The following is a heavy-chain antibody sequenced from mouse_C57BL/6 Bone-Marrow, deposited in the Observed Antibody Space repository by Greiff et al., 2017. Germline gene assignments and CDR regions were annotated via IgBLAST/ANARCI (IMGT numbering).Heavy chain of an antibody. CDR3: ARFYYDYAFDY. Sequence: EVQLQQSGPVLVKPGASVKMSCKASGYTFTDYYMNWVKQSHGKSLEWIGVINPYNGGTSYNQKFKGKATLTVDKSSSTAYMELNSLTSEDSAVYYCARFYYDYAFDYWGQGTTLTVSS. J-gene: IGHJ2*01. CDR2: INPYNGGT. D-gene: IGHD2-4*01. V-gene: IGHV1-19*01. CDR1: GYTFTDYY.